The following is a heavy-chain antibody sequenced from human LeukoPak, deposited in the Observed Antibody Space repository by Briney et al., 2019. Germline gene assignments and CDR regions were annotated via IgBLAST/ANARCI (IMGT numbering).Heavy chain of an antibody. Sequence: GGSLRLSCAASGFTFSTYAMSWVRQAPGKGLEWVSALSPSGGITYYEDSVKGRFTISRDNSKNTLYLQMNSLRAENTAVYYCARGVNYFVLEYWGQGTLVTISS. J-gene: IGHJ4*02. D-gene: IGHD3-10*02. CDR3: ARGVNYFVLEY. CDR2: LSPSGGIT. V-gene: IGHV3-23*01. CDR1: GFTFSTYA.